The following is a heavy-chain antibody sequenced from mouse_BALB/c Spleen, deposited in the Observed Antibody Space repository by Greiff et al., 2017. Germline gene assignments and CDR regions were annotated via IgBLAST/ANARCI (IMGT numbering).Heavy chain of an antibody. J-gene: IGHJ2*01. CDR2: ISYSGST. V-gene: IGHV3-2*02. D-gene: IGHD1-1*01. CDR1: GYSITSDYA. CDR3: ARYGSSSPLDY. Sequence: EVKLMESGPGLVKPSQSLSLTCTVTGYSITSDYAWNWIRQFPGNKLEWMGYISYSGSTSYNPSLKSRISITRDTSKNQFFLQLNSVTTEDTATYYCARYGSSSPLDYWGQGTTLTVSS.